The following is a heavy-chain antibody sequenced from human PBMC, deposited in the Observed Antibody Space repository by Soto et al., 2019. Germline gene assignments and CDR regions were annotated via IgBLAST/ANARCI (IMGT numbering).Heavy chain of an antibody. CDR1: RDTFRTSA. CDR3: ASWAGQVHDFGGPFDY. CDR2: IMPMLGTT. D-gene: IGHD4-17*01. V-gene: IGHV1-69*13. Sequence: GASVKVSCKAFRDTFRTSAISWVRQAPGQGLEWLGGIMPMLGTTSYAQKFNGRVTITADDSTNTAYMELRSLRSDDTAVYYCASWAGQVHDFGGPFDYWGQGTVVTVSS. J-gene: IGHJ4*02.